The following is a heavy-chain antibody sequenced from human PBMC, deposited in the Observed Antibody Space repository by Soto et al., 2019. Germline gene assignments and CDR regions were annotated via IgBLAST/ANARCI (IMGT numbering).Heavy chain of an antibody. V-gene: IGHV3-64*04. J-gene: IGHJ4*02. CDR2: ISSNGGNK. D-gene: IGHD6-19*01. CDR1: GFTFSSYA. CDR3: ARDRRLAVAGTQTLGY. Sequence: GGSLRLSCAASGFTFSSYAMHWVRQAPGKGLEYVSAISSNGGNKYYADSVKGRFTISRDNSKNTLYLQMNSLRAEDTAVYYCARDRRLAVAGTQTLGYWGQGTLVTVSS.